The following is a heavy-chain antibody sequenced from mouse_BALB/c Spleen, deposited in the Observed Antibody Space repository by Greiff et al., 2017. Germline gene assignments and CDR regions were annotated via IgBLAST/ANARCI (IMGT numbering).Heavy chain of an antibody. CDR1: GFTFSNYW. CDR3: TRDSGPYAMDY. CDR2: IRLKSNNYAT. V-gene: IGHV6-6*02. D-gene: IGHD4-1*01. J-gene: IGHJ4*01. Sequence: EVHLVESGGGLVQPGGSMKLSCVASGFTFSNYWMNWVRQSPEKGLEWVAEIRLKSNNYATHYAESVKGRFTISRDDSKSSVYLQMNNLRAEDTGIDYCTRDSGPYAMDYWGQGTSVTVSS.